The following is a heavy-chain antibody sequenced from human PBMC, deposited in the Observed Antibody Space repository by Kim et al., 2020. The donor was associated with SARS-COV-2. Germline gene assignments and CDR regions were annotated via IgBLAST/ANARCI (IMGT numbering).Heavy chain of an antibody. CDR2: ISSSSSYI. Sequence: GGSLRLSCAASGFTFSSYSMNWVRQAPGKGLEWVSSISSSSSYIYYADSVKGRFTISRDNAKNSLYLQMNSLRAEDTAVYYCARDRKRYFDWAPVYYYYGMDVWGQGTTVTVSS. V-gene: IGHV3-21*01. D-gene: IGHD3-9*01. J-gene: IGHJ6*02. CDR1: GFTFSSYS. CDR3: ARDRKRYFDWAPVYYYYGMDV.